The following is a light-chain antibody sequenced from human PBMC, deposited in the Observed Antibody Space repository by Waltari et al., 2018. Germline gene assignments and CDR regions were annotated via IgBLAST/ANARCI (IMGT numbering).Light chain of an antibody. Sequence: DIPMTPSPSPLSASVSARLTLTCRASQSISSWLAWFQQKPGKAPKVLIYKASSLAGGVPSRLCGSGSGTEITLTISSLQPDDVATYYCQHYSSYPYSFGQGTKLEIK. CDR3: QHYSSYPYS. J-gene: IGKJ2*03. CDR2: KAS. CDR1: QSISSW. V-gene: IGKV1-5*03.